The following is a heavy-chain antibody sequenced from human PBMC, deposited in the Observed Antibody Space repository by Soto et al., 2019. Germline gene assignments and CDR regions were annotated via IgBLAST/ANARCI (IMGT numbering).Heavy chain of an antibody. V-gene: IGHV3-74*01. Sequence: EVQLVESGGGLVQPGGSLRLSCAASGFTFSSYWMHWVRQAPGKGLVWVSRINRDGSSTNYADSVKGRVTISRDTXXNTLYLQMNSLRAEDTAVYYCAREMATTGEYYFDYWGQGTLVTVSS. CDR3: AREMATTGEYYFDY. J-gene: IGHJ4*02. D-gene: IGHD1-1*01. CDR2: INRDGSST. CDR1: GFTFSSYW.